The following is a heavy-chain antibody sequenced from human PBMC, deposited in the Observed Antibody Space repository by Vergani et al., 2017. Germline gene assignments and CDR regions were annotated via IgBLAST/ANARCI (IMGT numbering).Heavy chain of an antibody. D-gene: IGHD3-10*01. V-gene: IGHV3-23*01. CDR2: IGSGGST. CDR1: GFTFSNYA. Sequence: EVQLLESGGGLVQPGGSLRLSCAASGFTFSNYAMSWVRQAPRKGLEWVSAIGSGGSTYYADSVKGRFTISRDNSKNTLYLQMNSLKAEDTAVYFWAKGSYYNEDWFDPWGQGTLVTVSS. J-gene: IGHJ5*02. CDR3: AKGSYYNEDWFDP.